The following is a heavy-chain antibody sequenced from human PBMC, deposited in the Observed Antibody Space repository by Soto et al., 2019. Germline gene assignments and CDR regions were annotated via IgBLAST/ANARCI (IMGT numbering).Heavy chain of an antibody. V-gene: IGHV4-59*01. Sequence: PSETLSLTYTVSGGSISSYYWSWIRQPPGKGLEWIGYIYYSGSTNYNPSLKSRVTISVDTSKNQFSLKLSSVTAADTAVYYCASYGGSIDYWGQGTLVTVSS. CDR2: IYYSGST. CDR1: GGSISSYY. D-gene: IGHD5-12*01. J-gene: IGHJ4*02. CDR3: ASYGGSIDY.